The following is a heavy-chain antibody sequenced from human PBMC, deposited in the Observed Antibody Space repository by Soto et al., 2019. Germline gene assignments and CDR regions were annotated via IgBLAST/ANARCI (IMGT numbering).Heavy chain of an antibody. Sequence: LSLTCTFSGGSISAYYWSWIRQPPGKGLEWIGHIYYSGSTNYSPSLKSRVSISIDTSKXXXXLXXXSXTXXXTXVXYCARVGSGNFYDFNWFDPWGQGKVVTVSS. V-gene: IGHV4-59*01. D-gene: IGHD3-3*01. CDR2: IYYSGST. CDR3: ARVGSGNFYDFNWFDP. J-gene: IGHJ5*02. CDR1: GGSISAYY.